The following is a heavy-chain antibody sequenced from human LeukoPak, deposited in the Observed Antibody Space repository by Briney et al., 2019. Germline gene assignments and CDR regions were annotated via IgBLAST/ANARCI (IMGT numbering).Heavy chain of an antibody. D-gene: IGHD4/OR15-4a*01. CDR1: GFTFSSYA. Sequence: GGSLRLSCAASGFTFSSYAMSWVRQAPGKGLEWVSAISGSGGSTYYADSVKGRFTIARDNTKNTLYLQINSLRAEDTAVHYCAKTHHSCGANDYWGQGTLVTVSS. V-gene: IGHV3-23*01. J-gene: IGHJ4*02. CDR2: ISGSGGST. CDR3: AKTHHSCGANDY.